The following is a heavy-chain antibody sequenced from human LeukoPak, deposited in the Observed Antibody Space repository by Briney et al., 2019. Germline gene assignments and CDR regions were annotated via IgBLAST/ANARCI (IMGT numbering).Heavy chain of an antibody. Sequence: GGSLRLSCAASGFTFSSYAMHWVRQPPGKGLERVAVTSYDGSNKYYADSVKGRFTISRDNSKNTLYLQMNSLRAEDTAVYYCARDHSLEYGNWFDPWGQGILVTVSS. CDR3: ARDHSLEYGNWFDP. CDR2: TSYDGSNK. D-gene: IGHD3-3*01. V-gene: IGHV3-30-3*01. CDR1: GFTFSSYA. J-gene: IGHJ5*02.